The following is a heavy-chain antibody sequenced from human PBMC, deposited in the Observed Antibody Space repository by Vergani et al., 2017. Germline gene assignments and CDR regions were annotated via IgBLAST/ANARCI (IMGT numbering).Heavy chain of an antibody. Sequence: QVQLQESGPGLVKPSETLSLTCSVSGGSISSYYWSWIRQPPGKGLEWIGYIYYSGSTNYNPSLKSRVTISVDTSKNQFSLKLNSVTAADTAVYYGARVGGWWELPNPYYFDYWGQGALVTVSS. J-gene: IGHJ4*02. CDR3: ARVGGWWELPNPYYFDY. CDR1: GGSISSYY. V-gene: IGHV4-59*01. CDR2: IYYSGST. D-gene: IGHD2-15*01.